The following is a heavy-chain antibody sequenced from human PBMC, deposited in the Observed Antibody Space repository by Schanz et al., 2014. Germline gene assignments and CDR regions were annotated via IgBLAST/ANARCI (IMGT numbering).Heavy chain of an antibody. Sequence: VQLQQWGAGRLRPAETLSLTCAVYGGSVSGYFWTWIRQSPRKGLEWIGEINYSGSAHYNPSLTSRLTISMDASKSQLSLKMKSGSAADTAVYYCARGGRYCSGGGCHYPYNYDGMDVWGQGTTVDVSS. CDR3: ARGGRYCSGGGCHYPYNYDGMDV. V-gene: IGHV4-34*01. CDR1: GGSVSGYF. D-gene: IGHD2-15*01. J-gene: IGHJ6*02. CDR2: INYSGSA.